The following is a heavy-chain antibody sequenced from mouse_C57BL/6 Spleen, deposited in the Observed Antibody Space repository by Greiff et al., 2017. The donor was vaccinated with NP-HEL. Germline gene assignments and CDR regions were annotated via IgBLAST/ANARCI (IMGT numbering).Heavy chain of an antibody. CDR1: GYSFTGYF. J-gene: IGHJ2*01. CDR2: INPYNGDT. Sequence: VQLQQSGPELVKPGDSVKISCKASGYSFTGYFMNWVMQSHGKSLEWIGRINPYNGDTFYNQKFKGKATLTVDKSSSTAHMELRSLTSEDSAVYYCASFVITTVGYFDYWGQGTTLTVSS. D-gene: IGHD1-1*01. V-gene: IGHV1-20*01. CDR3: ASFVITTVGYFDY.